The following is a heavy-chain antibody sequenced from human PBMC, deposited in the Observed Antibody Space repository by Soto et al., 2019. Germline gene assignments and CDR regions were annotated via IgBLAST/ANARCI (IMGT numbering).Heavy chain of an antibody. CDR3: GAGQYFSDY. D-gene: IGHD6-13*01. CDR2: ISYDGSDK. CDR1: GYTFSRYG. V-gene: IGHV3-30*03. Sequence: QEKLVESGGGVVQPGRSLRLSCAASGYTFSRYGMHWVRQAPGKGLEWVALISYDGSDKYYADSVKGRFTIPRDNSKNTLYLQMNSLRVEDTAVYYCGAGQYFSDYWGQGTLVTVSS. J-gene: IGHJ4*02.